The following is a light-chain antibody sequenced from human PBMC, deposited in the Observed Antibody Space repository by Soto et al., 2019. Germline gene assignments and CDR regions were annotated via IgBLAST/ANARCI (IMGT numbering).Light chain of an antibody. Sequence: DVVMTQSPLSLPVTLGQPASISCRSSQGLLYSDGNTYLNWFQQGPGQSPRRLIYQVSNRDSGVPDRFSGSGSGTDFTLKISRVEAEDVGVYYCMQGTHWPWTFGQGTKVEIK. CDR1: QGLLYSDGNTY. CDR2: QVS. J-gene: IGKJ1*01. CDR3: MQGTHWPWT. V-gene: IGKV2-30*01.